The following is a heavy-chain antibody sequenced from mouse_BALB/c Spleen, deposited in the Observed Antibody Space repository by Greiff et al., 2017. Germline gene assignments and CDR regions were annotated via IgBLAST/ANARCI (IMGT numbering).Heavy chain of an antibody. D-gene: IGHD2-1*01. CDR1: GFNIKDTY. CDR3: ARNYYGNYDY. J-gene: IGHJ2*01. V-gene: IGHV14-3*02. Sequence: DVKLQESGAELVKPGASVKLSCTASGFNIKDTYMHWVKQRPEQGLEWIGRIDPANGNTKYDPKFQGKATITADTSSNTAYLQLSSLTSEDTAVYYCARNYYGNYDYWGQGTTLTVSS. CDR2: IDPANGNT.